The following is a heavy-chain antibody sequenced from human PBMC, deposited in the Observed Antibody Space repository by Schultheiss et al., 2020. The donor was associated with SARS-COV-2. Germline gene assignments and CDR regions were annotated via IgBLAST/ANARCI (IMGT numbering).Heavy chain of an antibody. CDR2: IYTSGST. J-gene: IGHJ4*02. V-gene: IGHV4-4*07. Sequence: SQTLSLTCTVSGGSISSYYWSWIRQPAGKGLEWIGRIYTSGSTNYNPSLKSRVTMTVDTSKNQFSLKLSSVTAADTAVYYCARDGPGYSSSWYGDYFDYWGQGTLATVSS. CDR3: ARDGPGYSSSWYGDYFDY. CDR1: GGSISSYY. D-gene: IGHD6-13*01.